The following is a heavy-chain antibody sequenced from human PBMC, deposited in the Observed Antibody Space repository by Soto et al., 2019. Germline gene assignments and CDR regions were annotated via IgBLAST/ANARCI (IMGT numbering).Heavy chain of an antibody. V-gene: IGHV3-30*18. CDR2: ISYDGSNK. CDR1: GFTFSSYG. J-gene: IGHJ6*02. D-gene: IGHD1-1*01. CDR3: AQELGTLYYYYGMDV. Sequence: PGGSLRLSCAASGFTFSSYGMHWVRQAPGRGLEWVAVISYDGSNKYYADSVKGRFTISRDNSKNTLYLQMNSLRAEDTAVYYCAQELGTLYYYYGMDVWGQGTTVTVSS.